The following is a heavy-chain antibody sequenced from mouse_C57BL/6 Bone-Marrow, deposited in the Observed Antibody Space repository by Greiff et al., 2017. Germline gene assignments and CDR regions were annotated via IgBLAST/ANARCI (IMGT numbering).Heavy chain of an antibody. V-gene: IGHV1-69*01. CDR1: GYTFTGYW. Sequence: QVQLQQPGAELVMPGASVKLSCKASGYTFTGYWMHWVKQRPGQGLEWIGEIDPSDSYTNYNQKFKGKSTLTVDKSSSTAYMQLSSLTSEDSAVYYCAIYSNYPYYAMDYWGQGTSVTVSS. J-gene: IGHJ4*01. CDR3: AIYSNYPYYAMDY. D-gene: IGHD2-5*01. CDR2: IDPSDSYT.